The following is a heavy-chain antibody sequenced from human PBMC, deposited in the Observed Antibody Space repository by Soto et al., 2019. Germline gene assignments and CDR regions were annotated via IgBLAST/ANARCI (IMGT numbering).Heavy chain of an antibody. CDR3: VRAAGYSGNDYVYYYGMDV. Sequence: QVELVESGGGVVQPGRSLRLSCAASGFTFRNNGMHWVRQAPAKGLEWVALVWYDGGNKNYLDSVKGRFTISRDNSKNTLYLQMNSLRDADTAVYYCVRAAGYSGNDYVYYYGMDVWGQGTTVTVSS. D-gene: IGHD5-12*01. CDR2: VWYDGGNK. CDR1: GFTFRNNG. V-gene: IGHV3-33*01. J-gene: IGHJ6*02.